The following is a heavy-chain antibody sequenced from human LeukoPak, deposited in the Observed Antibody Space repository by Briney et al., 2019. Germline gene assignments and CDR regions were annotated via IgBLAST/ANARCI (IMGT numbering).Heavy chain of an antibody. CDR2: IYHSGGT. J-gene: IGHJ3*02. CDR1: GYSISSGYY. CDR3: ARPYSGSYGAFDI. Sequence: PSETLSLTCAVSGYSISSGYYWGWIRQPPGKGLEWIGRIYHSGGTYYNPSLKSRVTISVDTSKNQFSLKLSSVTAADTAVYYCARPYSGSYGAFDIWGQGTMVTVSS. D-gene: IGHD1-26*01. V-gene: IGHV4-38-2*01.